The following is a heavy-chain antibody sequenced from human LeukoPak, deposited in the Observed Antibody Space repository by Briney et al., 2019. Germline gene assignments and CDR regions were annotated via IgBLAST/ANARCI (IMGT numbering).Heavy chain of an antibody. CDR2: MNPNSGNT. J-gene: IGHJ3*01. V-gene: IGHV1-8*03. D-gene: IGHD6-13*01. CDR3: ARARGASSIAAAGTLTF. CDR1: GYTFTSYD. Sequence: GSSVKVSCKASGYTFTSYDINWVRQATGQGLEWMGWMNPNSGNTGYAQKFQGRVTITRNTSISTAYMELSSLRSEDTAVYYCARARGASSIAAAGTLTFWGQGTMVTVSS.